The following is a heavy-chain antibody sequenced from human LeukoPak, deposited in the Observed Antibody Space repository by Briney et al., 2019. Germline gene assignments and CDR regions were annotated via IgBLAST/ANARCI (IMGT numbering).Heavy chain of an antibody. Sequence: PSETLSLTCAVSGYSISSGYYWGWIRQPPGKGLEWIGSIYHSGSTYYNPSLKSRVTISVDTSKTQFSLKLSSVTAADTAVYYCARRGYCSSTSCQPFDYWGQGTLVTVSS. CDR3: ARRGYCSSTSCQPFDY. CDR1: GYSISSGYY. J-gene: IGHJ4*02. V-gene: IGHV4-38-2*01. D-gene: IGHD2-2*03. CDR2: IYHSGST.